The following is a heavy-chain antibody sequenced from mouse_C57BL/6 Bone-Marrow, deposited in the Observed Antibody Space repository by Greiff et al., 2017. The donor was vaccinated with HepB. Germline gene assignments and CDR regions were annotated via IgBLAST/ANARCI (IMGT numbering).Heavy chain of an antibody. Sequence: QVQLQQSGAELARPGASVKMSCKASGYTFTSYTMHWVKQRPGQGLEWIGYINPSSGYTKYNQKFKDKATLTADKSCSTAYMQLSSLTSEDSAVYYCARRTTVYWYFDVWGTGTTVTVSS. V-gene: IGHV1-4*01. J-gene: IGHJ1*03. CDR3: ARRTTVYWYFDV. CDR2: INPSSGYT. D-gene: IGHD1-1*01. CDR1: GYTFTSYT.